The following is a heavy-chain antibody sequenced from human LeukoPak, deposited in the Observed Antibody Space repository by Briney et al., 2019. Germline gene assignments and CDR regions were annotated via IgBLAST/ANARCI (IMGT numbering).Heavy chain of an antibody. CDR2: ISSSSSYI. J-gene: IGHJ4*02. Sequence: GGSLRLSCAASGFTFSSYSMNWVRQAPGKGLEWVSSISSSSSYIYYADSVKGRFTISRDNAKNSLYLQMNSLRAEDTAVYYCARDVTYYYGSGSYYWGQGTLVTVSS. CDR1: GFTFSSYS. V-gene: IGHV3-21*04. CDR3: ARDVTYYYGSGSYY. D-gene: IGHD3-10*01.